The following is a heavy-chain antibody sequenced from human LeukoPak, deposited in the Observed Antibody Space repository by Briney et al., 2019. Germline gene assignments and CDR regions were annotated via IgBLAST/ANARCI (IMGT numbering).Heavy chain of an antibody. CDR1: GFTFTNFA. Sequence: GGSLRLSCAASGFTFTNFAMTWVRQARGKGLEWVSSISGSGDSTYYADSVKGRFSISRDNSKNVLNLQMNSLRAEDAAVFYCAKGATSGYYTLEYWGQGTLVTVSS. D-gene: IGHD2-2*01. CDR2: ISGSGDST. V-gene: IGHV3-23*01. CDR3: AKGATSGYYTLEY. J-gene: IGHJ4*02.